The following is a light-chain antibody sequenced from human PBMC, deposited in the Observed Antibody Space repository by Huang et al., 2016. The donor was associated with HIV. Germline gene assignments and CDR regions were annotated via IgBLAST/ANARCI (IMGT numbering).Light chain of an antibody. CDR3: QQYNKWPPYT. J-gene: IGKJ2*01. CDR1: ESILRN. V-gene: IGKV3-15*01. Sequence: VMPQSPATLSVSPGERATLSCRASESILRNLAWYQQRPGQPPRLLIYGASVRLPGIPDRCRGSGSGTEFSLTISSLQSEDFAVYYCQQYNKWPPYTYGQGTKLEIK. CDR2: GAS.